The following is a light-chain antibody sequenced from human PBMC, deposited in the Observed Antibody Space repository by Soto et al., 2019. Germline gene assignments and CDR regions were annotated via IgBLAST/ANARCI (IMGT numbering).Light chain of an antibody. V-gene: IGLV2-11*01. CDR1: TSDVGAYNL. Sequence: QSALTQPRSVSGSPGQSITLSCDGSTSDVGAYNLVSWYQQHPGEAPKLMIYDVIKRPSGVPYRFSGSKSGNTASLTISGLQADDEADYYFCSYAGNFIWVFGGGTKLTVL. J-gene: IGLJ3*02. CDR3: CSYAGNFIWV. CDR2: DVI.